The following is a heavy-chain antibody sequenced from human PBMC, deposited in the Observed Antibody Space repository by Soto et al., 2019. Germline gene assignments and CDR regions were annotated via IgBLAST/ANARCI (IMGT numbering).Heavy chain of an antibody. D-gene: IGHD6-19*01. V-gene: IGHV4-59*08. CDR2: IYYSGST. CDR3: ARLVGGLVLSH. Sequence: SETLSLTCTVSGGSISSYYWSWIRQPPGKGLEWIGYIYYSGSTNYNPSLKSRVTISVDTSKNQFSLKLSSVTAADTAVYYCARLVGGLVLSHWGQGTLVTVSS. J-gene: IGHJ4*02. CDR1: GGSISSYY.